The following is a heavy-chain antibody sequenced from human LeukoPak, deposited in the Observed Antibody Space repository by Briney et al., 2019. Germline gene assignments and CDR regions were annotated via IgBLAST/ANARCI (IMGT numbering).Heavy chain of an antibody. CDR3: ARVRDIYDYGGNSPQFDY. V-gene: IGHV4-4*02. J-gene: IGHJ4*02. Sequence: PSGTLSLTCAVSGGSISSSNWWSWVRQPPGKGLEWIGEIYHSGSTNYNPSLKSRVTISVDKSKNQFSLKLSSVTAADTAVYYCARVRDIYDYGGNSPQFDYWGQGTLVTVSS. D-gene: IGHD4-23*01. CDR1: GGSISSSNW. CDR2: IYHSGST.